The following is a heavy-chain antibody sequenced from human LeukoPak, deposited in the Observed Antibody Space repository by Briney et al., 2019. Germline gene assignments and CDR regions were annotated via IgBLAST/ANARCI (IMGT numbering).Heavy chain of an antibody. CDR1: GFTFSTHW. D-gene: IGHD3-9*01. V-gene: IGHV3-74*01. J-gene: IGHJ6*02. CDR2: FNSYGSST. CDR3: ARGRYYGMDV. Sequence: GGSLRLSCAASGFTFSTHWMNWVRQAPGKGLVWVSRFNSYGSSTSYADSVKGRFTISRDNAKNTLYLQMNSLRAEDTAVYYCARGRYYGMDVWGQGTTVTVSS.